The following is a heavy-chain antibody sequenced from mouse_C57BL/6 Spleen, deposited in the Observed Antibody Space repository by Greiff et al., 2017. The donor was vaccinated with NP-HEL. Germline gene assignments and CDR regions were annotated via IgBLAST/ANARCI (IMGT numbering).Heavy chain of an antibody. Sequence: EVKLQESGPGLVKPSQSLSLTCSVTGYSITSGYYWNWIRQFPGNKLEWMGYISYDGSNNYNPSLKNRISITRDTSKNQFFLKLNSVTTEDTATYYCASYDLDYWGQGTTLTVSS. J-gene: IGHJ2*01. D-gene: IGHD2-3*01. CDR1: GYSITSGYY. V-gene: IGHV3-6*01. CDR3: ASYDLDY. CDR2: ISYDGSN.